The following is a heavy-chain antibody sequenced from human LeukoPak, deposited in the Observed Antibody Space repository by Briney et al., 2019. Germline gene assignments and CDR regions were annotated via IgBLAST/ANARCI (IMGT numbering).Heavy chain of an antibody. CDR1: GGSISSSSYY. Sequence: SETLSLTCTVSGGSISSSSYYWGWIRQPPGKGLEWIGSIYYSGSTYYNPSLKSRVTISVDTSKNQFSLKLSSVTAADTAVYYCARHFRGGGYEVSDYWGQGTLVTVSS. CDR2: IYYSGST. V-gene: IGHV4-39*01. J-gene: IGHJ4*02. D-gene: IGHD5-12*01. CDR3: ARHFRGGGYEVSDY.